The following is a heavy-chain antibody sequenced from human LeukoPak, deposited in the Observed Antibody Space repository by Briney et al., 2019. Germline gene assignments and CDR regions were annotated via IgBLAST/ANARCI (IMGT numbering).Heavy chain of an antibody. CDR3: ARRGKVGSSFDS. V-gene: IGHV4-38-2*02. CDR1: GYSITSDYY. Sequence: SETLSLTCTVSGYSITSDYYWGWIRQPPGKGLEWIGSFYHGGSTYYNPSLKSRVTISVDTSKNQFSLKLSSVTAADTAVYFCARRGKVGSSFDSWGQGTLVTVSS. CDR2: FYHGGST. D-gene: IGHD1-26*01. J-gene: IGHJ4*02.